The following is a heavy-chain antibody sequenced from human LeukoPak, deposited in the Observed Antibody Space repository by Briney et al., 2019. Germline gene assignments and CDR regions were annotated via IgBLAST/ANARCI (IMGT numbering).Heavy chain of an antibody. CDR3: AKTIAAAEMNKYFQH. CDR1: GFTFDDYA. V-gene: IGHV3-23*01. J-gene: IGHJ1*01. CDR2: ISGSGGST. D-gene: IGHD6-13*01. Sequence: PGGSLRLSCAASGFTFDDYAMHWVRQAPEKGLEWVSGISGSGGSTYYADSVKGRFTISRDNSKNTLYLQMNSLRAEDTAVYYSAKTIAAAEMNKYFQHWGQGTLVTVSS.